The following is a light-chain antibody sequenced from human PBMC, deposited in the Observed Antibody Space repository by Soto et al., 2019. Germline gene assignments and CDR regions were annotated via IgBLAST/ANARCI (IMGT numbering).Light chain of an antibody. J-gene: IGKJ4*01. CDR3: LQTYSLPVA. CDR1: QSIGSH. Sequence: IQVTQSPSSLSASVGDRVTITCRASQSIGSHLNWYQQKPGTDPNLLIHGASSLQAGVPSRFSGSGSGTDFTLTISTLQPEDSATYYCLQTYSLPVAFGGGTKVEI. V-gene: IGKV1-39*01. CDR2: GAS.